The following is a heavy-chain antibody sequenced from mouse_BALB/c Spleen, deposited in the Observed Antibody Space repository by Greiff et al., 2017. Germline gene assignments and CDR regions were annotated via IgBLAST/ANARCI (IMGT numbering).Heavy chain of an antibody. CDR3: ARVRYYYGPYYAMDY. Sequence: EVQLQQSGPELVKPGASVKMSCKASGYTFTSYVMHWVKQKPGQGLEWIGYINPYNDGTKYNEKFKGKATLTSDKSSSTAYMELSSLTSEDSAVYYCARVRYYYGPYYAMDYWGQGTSVTVSS. D-gene: IGHD1-1*01. V-gene: IGHV1-14*01. J-gene: IGHJ4*01. CDR1: GYTFTSYV. CDR2: INPYNDGT.